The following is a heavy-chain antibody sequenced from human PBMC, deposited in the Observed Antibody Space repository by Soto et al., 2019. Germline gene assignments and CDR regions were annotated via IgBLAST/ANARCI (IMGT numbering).Heavy chain of an antibody. CDR1: GSTVPSDA. CDR3: ARESCPIGYCTNEPGCTNCCDP. Sequence: ASVTRSRTTAGSTVPSDAMHWVRQAPGQMLEWMGWINAGNGNTKYSQKFQGRVTITTDTSTSTAYMELRSLRSDDTAVYYCARESCPIGYCTNEPGCTNCCDPCGQGTRVT. V-gene: IGHV1-3*01. J-gene: IGHJ5*02. CDR2: INAGNGNT. D-gene: IGHD2-8*01.